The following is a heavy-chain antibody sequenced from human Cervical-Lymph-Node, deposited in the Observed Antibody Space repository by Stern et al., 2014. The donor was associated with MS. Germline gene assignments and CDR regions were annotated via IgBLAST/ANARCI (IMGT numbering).Heavy chain of an antibody. CDR2: IWDDGSNP. D-gene: IGHD6-13*01. CDR3: ASAYSSSHYYFDY. V-gene: IGHV3-33*01. CDR1: GFSFSRYA. J-gene: IGHJ4*02. Sequence: MQLVESGGGVVQPGRSLRLSCAASGFSFSRYAMHWVRPAPGQGLEWVALIWDDGSNPYYADSVTGRFTISRDNFKNTLYLQMNSLRAEDTAVYYCASAYSSSHYYFDYWGQGTLVTVSS.